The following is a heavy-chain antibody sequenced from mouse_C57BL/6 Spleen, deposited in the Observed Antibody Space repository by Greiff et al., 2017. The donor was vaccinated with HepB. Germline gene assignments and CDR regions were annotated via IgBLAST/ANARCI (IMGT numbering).Heavy chain of an antibody. D-gene: IGHD3-3*01. J-gene: IGHJ1*03. Sequence: VQLKESGPELVKPGASVKISCKASGYSFTDYNMNWVKQSNGKSLEWIGVINPNYGTTSYNQKFKGKATLTVDQSSSTAYMQLNSLTSEDSAVYYCARNKGGAGHWYFDVWGTGTTVTVSS. V-gene: IGHV1-39*01. CDR3: ARNKGGAGHWYFDV. CDR1: GYSFTDYN. CDR2: INPNYGTT.